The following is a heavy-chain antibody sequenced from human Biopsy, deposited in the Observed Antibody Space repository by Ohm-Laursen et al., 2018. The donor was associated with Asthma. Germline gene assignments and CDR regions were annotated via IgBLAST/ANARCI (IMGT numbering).Heavy chain of an antibody. CDR1: GFTFSSFG. V-gene: IGHV3-9*01. CDR2: ISWNSGSI. Sequence: SLRLSCAASGFTFSSFGIHWVRQAPGKGLEWVSGISWNSGSIGYADSVKGRFTISRDNAKNSLYLQMNSLRVEDTALYYCAKATLGDIGKDYWGQGTLVTVSS. CDR3: AKATLGDIGKDY. D-gene: IGHD2-21*01. J-gene: IGHJ4*02.